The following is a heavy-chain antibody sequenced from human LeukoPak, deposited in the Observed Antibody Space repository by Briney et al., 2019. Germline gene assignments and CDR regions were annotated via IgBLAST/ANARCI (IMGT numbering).Heavy chain of an antibody. CDR1: GGSSSSSSYY. J-gene: IGHJ6*03. V-gene: IGHV4-39*01. Sequence: PSETLSLTCTVSGGSSSSSSYYWGWIRQPPGKGLEWIGSIYYSGSTYYNPSLKSRVTISVDTSKNQFSLKLSSVTAADTAVYYCARWRRQYGSGNNPGDYYYYYMDVWGKGTTVTISS. CDR3: ARWRRQYGSGNNPGDYYYYYMDV. D-gene: IGHD3-10*01. CDR2: IYYSGST.